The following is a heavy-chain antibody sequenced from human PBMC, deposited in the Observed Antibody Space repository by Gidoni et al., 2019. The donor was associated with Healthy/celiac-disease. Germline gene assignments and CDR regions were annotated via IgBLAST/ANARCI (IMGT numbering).Heavy chain of an antibody. Sequence: VQLVESLGVLFKPGVSLILSFAASGFTFSSYWMSWVRQAPGKGLEWVANIKQDGSEKYYVDSVKGRFTISRDNAKNSLYLQMNSLRAEDTAVYYCARGGGYSVHWGQGTLVTVSS. CDR3: ARGGGYSVH. CDR1: GFTFSSYW. V-gene: IGHV3-7*01. CDR2: IKQDGSEK. D-gene: IGHD5-18*01. J-gene: IGHJ4*02.